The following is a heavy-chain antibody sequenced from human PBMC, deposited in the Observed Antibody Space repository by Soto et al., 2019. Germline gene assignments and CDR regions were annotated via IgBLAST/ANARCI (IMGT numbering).Heavy chain of an antibody. Sequence: PGGSLRLSCAASGFTFSSYCIHWVRQAPCKGLEWVAVISYDGINKYYADSVKGRFTISRDNSKNTLYLQMNSLRAEDTAVYYCAKPNYPIYYYGMDVWGQRTTVTVSS. CDR3: AKPNYPIYYYGMDV. V-gene: IGHV3-30*18. D-gene: IGHD1-7*01. CDR2: ISYDGINK. CDR1: GFTFSSYC. J-gene: IGHJ6*02.